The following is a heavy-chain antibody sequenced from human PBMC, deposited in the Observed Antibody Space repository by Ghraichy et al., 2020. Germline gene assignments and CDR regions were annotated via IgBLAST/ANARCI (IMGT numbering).Heavy chain of an antibody. CDR1: GFTFSNYE. CDR2: IRSSDSST. CDR3: ASTVEMATIGNY. D-gene: IGHD5-24*01. J-gene: IGHJ4*02. Sequence: GGSLRLSCAASGFTFSNYEMNWVRQAPGKGLEWVSHIRSSDSSTYYADSVKGRFTISRDNAKNSLYLQMNSLRAEDTAVYYCASTVEMATIGNYWGQGTLVTVSS. V-gene: IGHV3-48*03.